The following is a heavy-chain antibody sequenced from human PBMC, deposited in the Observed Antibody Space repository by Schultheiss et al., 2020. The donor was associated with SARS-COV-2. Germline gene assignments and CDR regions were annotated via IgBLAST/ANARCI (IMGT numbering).Heavy chain of an antibody. Sequence: SETLSLTCTVSGGSISIYSYYWGWIRQPPGKGLEWIASIYYTGTTYYNPSLKSRVTISVGTSTNQFSLILSSMTAADTAVYYCARGIYGDYVRYFQHWGQGTLVTVSS. D-gene: IGHD4-17*01. V-gene: IGHV4-39*01. J-gene: IGHJ1*01. CDR2: IYYTGTT. CDR3: ARGIYGDYVRYFQH. CDR1: GGSISIYSYY.